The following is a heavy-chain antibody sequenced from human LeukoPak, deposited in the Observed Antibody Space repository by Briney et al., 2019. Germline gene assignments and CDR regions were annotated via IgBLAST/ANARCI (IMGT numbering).Heavy chain of an antibody. CDR2: IYPGDSDT. Sequence: GESLKISCKGSGYCLTSYWIGWVRQMPGKGLEWMGIIYPGDSDTRYSPSFQGQVTISADKSISTAYLQWSSLKASDTAMYYCARDRGITGTTWNYWGQGTLVTVSS. D-gene: IGHD1-7*01. CDR3: ARDRGITGTTWNY. CDR1: GYCLTSYW. V-gene: IGHV5-51*01. J-gene: IGHJ4*02.